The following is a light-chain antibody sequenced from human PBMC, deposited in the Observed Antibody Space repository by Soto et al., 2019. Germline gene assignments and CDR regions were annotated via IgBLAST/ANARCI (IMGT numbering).Light chain of an antibody. Sequence: DIQMTQSPSTLSASVGDRVIITCRASQSLTGWLAWYQQKPGKAPKLLIYDASSLESGVPSRFSGSGSGTEFTLTISSLQSDDFATYYCQQYNSYWTFGQGTKVDIK. J-gene: IGKJ1*01. CDR3: QQYNSYWT. CDR2: DAS. CDR1: QSLTGW. V-gene: IGKV1-5*01.